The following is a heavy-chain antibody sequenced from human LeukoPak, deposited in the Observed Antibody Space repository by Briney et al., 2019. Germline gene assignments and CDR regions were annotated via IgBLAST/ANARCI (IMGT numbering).Heavy chain of an antibody. D-gene: IGHD4-11*01. V-gene: IGHV4-61*02. CDR1: GGSISSESYY. CDR3: ARVVLFYINYVGVPNWFDP. Sequence: PSQTLSLTCTVSGGSISSESYYWSWIRQPAGKGLEWIGRIYTSGSTKFNPSLKSRVTMSVDTSKNQFSLKLSSVTAADTAVYYCARVVLFYINYVGVPNWFDPWGQGTLVTVSS. CDR2: IYTSGST. J-gene: IGHJ5*02.